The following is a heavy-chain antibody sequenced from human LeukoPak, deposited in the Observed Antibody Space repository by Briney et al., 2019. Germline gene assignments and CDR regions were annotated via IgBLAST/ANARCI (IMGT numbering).Heavy chain of an antibody. V-gene: IGHV1-18*01. CDR3: ARSGHCSGVGCYAQGIDY. CDR2: ISAYNGDT. D-gene: IGHD2-2*01. CDR1: GYTFTANG. Sequence: GDSVKVSCKASGYTFTANGITWVRQAPGQGLEWMGWISAYNGDTVYAQMFQGRVTMTTDTSTSTAYMVVTNLRSDDTAMYYCARSGHCSGVGCYAQGIDYWGQGTLVTVSS. J-gene: IGHJ4*02.